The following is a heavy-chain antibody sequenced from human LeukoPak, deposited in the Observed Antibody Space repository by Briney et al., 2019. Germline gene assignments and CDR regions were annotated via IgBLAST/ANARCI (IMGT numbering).Heavy chain of an antibody. CDR3: ARVRRGYSSGCYFDY. CDR1: GGSISSGGYS. CDR2: IYHSGST. Sequence: SETLSLTCAVSGGSISSGGYSWSWIRQPPGKGLEWIGYIYHSGSTYYNPSLKSRVTISVDTSKNQFSLKLSSVTAADTAVYYCARVRRGYSSGCYFDYWGQGTLVTVSS. J-gene: IGHJ4*02. D-gene: IGHD6-19*01. V-gene: IGHV4-30-2*01.